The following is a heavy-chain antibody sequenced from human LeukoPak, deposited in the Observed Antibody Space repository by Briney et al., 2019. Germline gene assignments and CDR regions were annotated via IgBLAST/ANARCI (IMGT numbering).Heavy chain of an antibody. CDR1: GFMFSSHE. CDR2: ISAGGSIT. J-gene: IGHJ3*02. Sequence: GGSLRLSCEASGFMFSSHEVNWVRQPPGRGLEWISYISAGGSITYYADSVKGRLTISRDNAKSSLYLQMINLRVEDTALYYCARRSSAWYALGIWGQGTMVSVSP. D-gene: IGHD2-15*01. CDR3: ARRSSAWYALGI. V-gene: IGHV3-48*03.